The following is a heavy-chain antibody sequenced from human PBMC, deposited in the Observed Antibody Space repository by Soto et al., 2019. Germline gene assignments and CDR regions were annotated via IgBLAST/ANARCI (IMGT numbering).Heavy chain of an antibody. CDR3: ARGLKVGVRGVVSSVWFDP. V-gene: IGHV7-4-1*01. CDR1: GYTFTSYA. CDR2: INTNTGNP. Sequence: QVQLVQSGSELKKPGASVKVSCKASGYTFTSYAMNWVRQAPGQGLEWMGWINTNTGNPTYAQGFTGRFVFSLDTSISTAYLQSCSLKAEDTAVYYCARGLKVGVRGVVSSVWFDPWGQGTLVTVSS. D-gene: IGHD3-10*01. J-gene: IGHJ5*02.